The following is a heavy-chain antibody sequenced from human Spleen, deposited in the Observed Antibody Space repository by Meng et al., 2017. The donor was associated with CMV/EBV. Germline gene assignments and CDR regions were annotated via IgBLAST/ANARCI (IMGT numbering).Heavy chain of an antibody. V-gene: IGHV3-21*01. J-gene: IGHJ4*02. D-gene: IGHD2-15*01. Sequence: CAASGFACSSYSMNWVRQAPGKGLEWVSSISPSSTYVHYAGSVKGRFSISRDDAQNSLFLDMNSLRAEDTALYYCACGGGSCYARNNWGQGTLVTVSS. CDR3: ACGGGSCYARNN. CDR2: ISPSSTYV. CDR1: GFACSSYS.